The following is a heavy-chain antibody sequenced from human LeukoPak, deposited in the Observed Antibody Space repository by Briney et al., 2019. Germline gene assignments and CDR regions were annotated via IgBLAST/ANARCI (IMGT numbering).Heavy chain of an antibody. CDR1: GYTFTSNG. CDR2: ISAYNGHT. V-gene: IGHV1-18*01. D-gene: IGHD3-10*01. CDR3: ARGGGSESYYFY. Sequence: GASVKVSCKASGYTFTSNGISRVRQAPGQGLEWMGWISAYNGHTNYAQKFQGRVTMTRDTSISTAYMELSRPRSDDTAVYYCARGGGSESYYFYWGQGTLVTVAS. J-gene: IGHJ4*02.